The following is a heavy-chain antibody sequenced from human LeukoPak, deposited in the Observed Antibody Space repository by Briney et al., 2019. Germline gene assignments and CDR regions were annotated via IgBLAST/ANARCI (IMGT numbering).Heavy chain of an antibody. CDR3: AKEGTGIHFDY. V-gene: IGHV3-30-3*01. J-gene: IGHJ4*02. CDR2: ISYDGGNT. Sequence: PGRSLRLSCAASGFTFSSNAIHWVRQAPGKGPEWVAEISYDGGNTYYADSVKGRFTISRDNSKNTLYLQMNSLRAEDTAVYYCAKEGTGIHFDYWGQGTLVSVSS. CDR1: GFTFSSNA. D-gene: IGHD1-1*01.